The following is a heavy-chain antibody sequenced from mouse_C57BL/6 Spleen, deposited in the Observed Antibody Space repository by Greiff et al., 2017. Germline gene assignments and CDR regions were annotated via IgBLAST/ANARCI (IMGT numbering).Heavy chain of an antibody. V-gene: IGHV1-82*01. Sequence: VQLVESGPELVKPGASVKISCKASGYAFSSSWINWVKQRPGKGLEWIGRIYPGDGDTNYNGKFKGKATLTADKSSSTAYMQLSSLTSEDSAVYFCARSGSNYVFAYWGQRTLVTVSA. CDR2: IYPGDGDT. CDR3: ARSGSNYVFAY. D-gene: IGHD2-5*01. CDR1: GYAFSSSW. J-gene: IGHJ3*01.